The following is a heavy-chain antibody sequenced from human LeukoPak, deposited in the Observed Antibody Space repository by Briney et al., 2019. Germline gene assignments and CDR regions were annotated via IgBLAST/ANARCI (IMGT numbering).Heavy chain of an antibody. CDR2: IYYSGST. V-gene: IGHV4-59*08. CDR3: ARQRGKAGTGLDYFDY. D-gene: IGHD6-19*01. CDR1: GGSISSYY. Sequence: KPSETLSLTCTVSGGSISSYYWSWIRQPPGKGLEWIGYIYYSGSTNYNPSLKSRVTISVDTSKNQFSLKLSSVTAADTAVYYCARQRGKAGTGLDYFDYWGQGTLVTVSS. J-gene: IGHJ4*02.